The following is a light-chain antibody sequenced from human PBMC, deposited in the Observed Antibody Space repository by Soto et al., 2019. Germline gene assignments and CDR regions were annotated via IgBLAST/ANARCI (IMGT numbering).Light chain of an antibody. Sequence: EIVLTQSPGTLSLSPGERATLSCRASQSVSSSYLAWYQQKPGQAPRLLIYGASSRATGIPGRFSGSGSGTDFTLTSSRLEPEDFAVYYCQQYGRSPFTVGPGTKVDIK. CDR3: QQYGRSPFT. CDR1: QSVSSSY. V-gene: IGKV3-20*01. J-gene: IGKJ3*01. CDR2: GAS.